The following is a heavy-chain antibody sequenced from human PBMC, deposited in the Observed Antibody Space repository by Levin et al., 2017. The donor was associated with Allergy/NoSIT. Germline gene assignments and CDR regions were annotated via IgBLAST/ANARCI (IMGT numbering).Heavy chain of an antibody. CDR2: ISWNSGSI. CDR3: AKAGTMVRGPPGE. D-gene: IGHD3-10*01. V-gene: IGHV3-9*01. J-gene: IGHJ4*02. CDR1: GFTFDDYA. Sequence: SLKISCAASGFTFDDYAMHWVRQAPGKGLEWVSGISWNSGSIGYADSVKGRFTISRDNAKNSLYLQMNSLRAEDTALYYCAKAGTMVRGPPGEWGQGTLVTVSS.